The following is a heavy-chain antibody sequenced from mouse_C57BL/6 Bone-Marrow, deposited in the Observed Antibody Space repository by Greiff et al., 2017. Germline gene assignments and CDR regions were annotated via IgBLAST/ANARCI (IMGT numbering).Heavy chain of an antibody. CDR3: ARADGYYGKGAWFAY. J-gene: IGHJ3*01. CDR2: IHPNSGST. D-gene: IGHD2-1*01. Sequence: QVQLQQPGAELVKPGASVKLSCKASGYTFTSYWMHWVKQRPGQGLEWIGMIHPNSGSTNYNEKFKSKATLTVDKSSSTAYMQLSSLTSEDSAVYYCARADGYYGKGAWFAYWGQGTLVTVSA. CDR1: GYTFTSYW. V-gene: IGHV1-64*01.